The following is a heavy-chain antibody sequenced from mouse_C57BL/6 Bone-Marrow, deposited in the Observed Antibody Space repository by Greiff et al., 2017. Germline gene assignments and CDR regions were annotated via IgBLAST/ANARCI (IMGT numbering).Heavy chain of an antibody. Sequence: EVQLVESGGGLVKPGGSLKLSCAASGFTFSSYAMSWVRQTPEKRLEWVATISDGGSYTYYPDNVKGRFTISRDNAKNNLYLQMSHLKSEDTAMYYCARGRSDVWGTGTTVTVSS. D-gene: IGHD1-1*01. CDR2: ISDGGSYT. CDR3: ARGRSDV. CDR1: GFTFSSYA. J-gene: IGHJ1*03. V-gene: IGHV5-4*01.